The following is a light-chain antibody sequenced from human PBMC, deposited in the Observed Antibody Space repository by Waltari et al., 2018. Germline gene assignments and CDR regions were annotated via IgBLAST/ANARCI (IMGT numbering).Light chain of an antibody. CDR2: GTS. V-gene: IGLV1-40*01. J-gene: IGLJ2*01. CDR3: QSYDTSLSVV. CDR1: GSTPRAGYD. Sequence: QSVLTQPPSVSGAPGQRVSIPCTGSGSTPRAGYDLHWYQQHPGKAPKLLIYGTSTRPPGVPDRFFGSQSGTSASLAITALQAEDEAEYYCQSYDTSLSVVFGGGTKLTVL.